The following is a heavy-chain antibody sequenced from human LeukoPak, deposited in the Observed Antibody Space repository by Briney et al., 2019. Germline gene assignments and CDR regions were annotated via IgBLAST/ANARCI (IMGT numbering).Heavy chain of an antibody. CDR3: TTGPGWELDY. Sequence: GGSLRLSCAASGFTFSSYGMHWVRQAPGKGLEWVAFIRYDGSNKYYADSVKGRFTISRDNSKNTLYLQMNSLKTEDTAVYYCTTGPGWELDYWGQGTLVTVSS. V-gene: IGHV3-30*02. CDR1: GFTFSSYG. J-gene: IGHJ4*02. D-gene: IGHD1-26*01. CDR2: IRYDGSNK.